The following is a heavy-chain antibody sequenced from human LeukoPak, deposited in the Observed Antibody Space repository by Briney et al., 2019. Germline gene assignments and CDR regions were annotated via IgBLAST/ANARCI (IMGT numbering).Heavy chain of an antibody. CDR3: ARLYYDSTDWFDP. CDR1: GGSISSYY. Sequence: SETLSLTCSVSGGSISSYYWSWIRQPPGKGLEWIGYIYYSGSTYYNPPLKSRVTISVDTSKNQFSLKLSSVTAADTAVYYCARLYYDSTDWFDPWGQGTLVTVSS. V-gene: IGHV4-59*08. CDR2: IYYSGST. J-gene: IGHJ5*02. D-gene: IGHD3-22*01.